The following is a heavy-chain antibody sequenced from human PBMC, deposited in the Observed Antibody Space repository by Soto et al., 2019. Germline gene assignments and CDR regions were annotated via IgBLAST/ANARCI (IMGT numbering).Heavy chain of an antibody. V-gene: IGHV3-21*01. CDR3: ARVGSSSSYYYYYMDV. CDR2: ISSSSSYI. CDR1: GFTFSSYS. Sequence: GGSLRLSCAASGFTFSSYSMNWVRQAPGKGLEWVSSISSSSSYIYYADSVKGRFTISRDNAKNSLYLQMNSLRAEDTAVYYCARVGSSSSYYYYYMDVWGKGTTVTVSS. J-gene: IGHJ6*03. D-gene: IGHD6-6*01.